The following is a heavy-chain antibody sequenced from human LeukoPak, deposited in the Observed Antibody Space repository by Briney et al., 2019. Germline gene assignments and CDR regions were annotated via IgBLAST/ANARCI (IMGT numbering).Heavy chain of an antibody. CDR2: INPNSGGT. CDR1: GYTFTGYY. J-gene: IGHJ4*02. V-gene: IGHV1-2*02. CDR3: AGVQPHVLLWFGELLTPGGYYFDY. D-gene: IGHD3-10*01. Sequence: GASVKVSCKASGYTFTGYYMHWVRQAPGQGLEWMGWINPNSGGTNYAQKFQGRVTMTRDTSISTAYMELSRLRSDDTAVYYCAGVQPHVLLWFGELLTPGGYYFDYWGQGTLVTVSS.